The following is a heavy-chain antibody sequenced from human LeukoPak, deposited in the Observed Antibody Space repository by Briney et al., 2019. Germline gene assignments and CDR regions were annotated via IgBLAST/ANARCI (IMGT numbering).Heavy chain of an antibody. CDR2: INPNSGGT. D-gene: IGHD3-22*01. Sequence: WASVKVSCKASGYTFTGYYMHWVRQAPGQGLEWMGWINPNSGGTNYAQKFQGRVTMTRDTSISTAYMELSRLRSDDTAVYYCARDDSSGQSARRAFDIWGQGTMVTVSS. V-gene: IGHV1-2*02. J-gene: IGHJ3*02. CDR1: GYTFTGYY. CDR3: ARDDSSGQSARRAFDI.